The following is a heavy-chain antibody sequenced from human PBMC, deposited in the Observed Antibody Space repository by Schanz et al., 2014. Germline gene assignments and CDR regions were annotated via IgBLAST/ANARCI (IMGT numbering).Heavy chain of an antibody. CDR3: AKYGGGYSYGFVEY. Sequence: EVQLLESGGGLVQPGGSLRISCAASGFTFSRYAMNWVRHTPGKGLEWVSAISDYGFSTYYADSVKGRFTISRDNSNNTLYLQMKSLRAEDTAVYYCAKYGGGYSYGFVEYWGLGTLVTVSS. V-gene: IGHV3-23*01. D-gene: IGHD5-18*01. J-gene: IGHJ4*02. CDR1: GFTFSRYA. CDR2: ISDYGFST.